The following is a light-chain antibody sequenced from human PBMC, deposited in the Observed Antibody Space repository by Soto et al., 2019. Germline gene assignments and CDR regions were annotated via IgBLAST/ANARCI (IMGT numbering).Light chain of an antibody. CDR1: HTISSW. Sequence: IQMPQSPSTLCGSVGDRVSITCRASHTISSWLAWYQRKAGKAPKLLIYKASTLKSGVPSRFSGSGSGTEFTLTISSLQPDDFATYYCQHYNSYSEAFGQGTKVDIK. V-gene: IGKV1-5*03. CDR3: QHYNSYSEA. J-gene: IGKJ1*01. CDR2: KAS.